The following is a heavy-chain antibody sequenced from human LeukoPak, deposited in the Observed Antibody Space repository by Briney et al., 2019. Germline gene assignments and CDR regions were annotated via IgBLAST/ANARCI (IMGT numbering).Heavy chain of an antibody. D-gene: IGHD6-6*01. Sequence: ASVWVSSKASVDTFTGYYMHSVRQTHGQGLVWVGCITAHNGNTNYAQNLQGKVTLTTDTSASTAYMELRSLRSDDTAVYYCARDLIAARPGWFDPWGQGTLVSVSS. V-gene: IGHV1-18*04. CDR1: VDTFTGYY. J-gene: IGHJ5*02. CDR3: ARDLIAARPGWFDP. CDR2: ITAHNGNT.